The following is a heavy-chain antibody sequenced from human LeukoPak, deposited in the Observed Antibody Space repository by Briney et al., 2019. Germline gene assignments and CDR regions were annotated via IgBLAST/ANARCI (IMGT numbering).Heavy chain of an antibody. CDR1: GGSISSGGYY. V-gene: IGHV4-31*03. CDR3: ARDRVRGAITYAGFDP. D-gene: IGHD3-10*01. J-gene: IGHJ5*02. CDR2: IYYSGST. Sequence: SSETLSLTCTVSGGSISSGGYYWSWIRQHPGKGQEWIGYIYYSGSTYYNPSLKSRVTTSIDTSKNQFSLKLSSVTAADTAVYYCARDRVRGAITYAGFDPWGQGTLVTVSS.